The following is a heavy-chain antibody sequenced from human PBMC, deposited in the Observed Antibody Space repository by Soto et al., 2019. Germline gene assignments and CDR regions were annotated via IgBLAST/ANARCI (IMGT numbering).Heavy chain of an antibody. J-gene: IGHJ4*02. CDR1: GGSVSSDNYS. D-gene: IGHD3-22*01. V-gene: IGHV4-61*01. CDR2: FYYTGST. Sequence: QVQLQESGPGLVKPSETLSLTCTVSGGSVSSDNYSWSWIRQPPGKGPEWIGYFYYTGSTSYNPSLSRRVTISIDTSKPQCSLKVSSVTAADPAVYYCSMSMFFSDGSSYSPCAIWGQGILVTVSS. CDR3: SMSMFFSDGSSYSPCAI.